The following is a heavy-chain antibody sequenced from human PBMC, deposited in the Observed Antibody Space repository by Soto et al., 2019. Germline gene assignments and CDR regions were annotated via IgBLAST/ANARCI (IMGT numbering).Heavy chain of an antibody. V-gene: IGHV1-69*06. Sequence: GASVKVSCKASGGTFSSYAISWVRQAPGQGLEWMGGIIPIFGTANYAHKFQGRVTITADKSTSTAYMELSSLRSEDTAVYYCARSGPKGDDFWSGPEFYYYGMDVWGQGTTVTVSS. D-gene: IGHD3-3*01. CDR1: GGTFSSYA. CDR3: ARSGPKGDDFWSGPEFYYYGMDV. CDR2: IIPIFGTA. J-gene: IGHJ6*02.